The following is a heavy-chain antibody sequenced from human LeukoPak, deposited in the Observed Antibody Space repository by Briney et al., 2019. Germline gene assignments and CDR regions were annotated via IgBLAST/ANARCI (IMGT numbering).Heavy chain of an antibody. CDR3: TKDPNGDYIGAFDP. J-gene: IGHJ5*02. CDR2: ITGGHYAT. V-gene: IGHV3-23*01. Sequence: GGTLRLSCAASGFSFSSFAMSWIRQAPGKGLEWVSSITGGHYATYNTDSVKGRFTNSRDNAKNTLYLQMNSLRADDKAIYYRTKDPNGDYIGAFDPWGQGTLVTVSS. CDR1: GFSFSSFA. D-gene: IGHD4-17*01.